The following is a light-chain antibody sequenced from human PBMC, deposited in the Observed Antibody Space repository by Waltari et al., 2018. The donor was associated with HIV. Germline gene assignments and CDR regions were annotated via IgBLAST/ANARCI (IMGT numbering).Light chain of an antibody. CDR3: AAWDDSLSGYV. V-gene: IGLV1-47*01. Sequence: QSVLTQPPSASGTPGQRVTIPCSGSSPNTGSIHVYWYQQLPGTAPKLLIYKNNQRPSGVPDRFSGSKSGTSASLAISGLRSEDEADYYCAAWDDSLSGYVFGTGTKVTVL. CDR2: KNN. J-gene: IGLJ1*01. CDR1: SPNTGSIH.